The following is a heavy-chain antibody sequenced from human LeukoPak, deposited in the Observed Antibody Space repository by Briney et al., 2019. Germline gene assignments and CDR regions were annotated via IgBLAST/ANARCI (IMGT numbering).Heavy chain of an antibody. CDR1: GFTFSSYA. J-gene: IGHJ6*03. Sequence: PGGSLRLSCAASGFTFSSYAMSWVRQAPGKGLEWVSGISGSGGSTYYADSVKGRFTISRDNSKNTLYLQMNSLRAEDTAVYYCAREEVIVVVPAAMKGYYYYYYMDVWGKGTTVTVSS. CDR2: ISGSGGST. CDR3: AREEVIVVVPAAMKGYYYYYYMDV. V-gene: IGHV3-23*01. D-gene: IGHD2-2*01.